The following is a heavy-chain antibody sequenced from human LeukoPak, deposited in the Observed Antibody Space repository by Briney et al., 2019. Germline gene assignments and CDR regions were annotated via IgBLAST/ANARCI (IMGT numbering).Heavy chain of an antibody. Sequence: GSLRLSCAASGFTFSSCWMSWVRQAPGKGLVWVANVKQDGSEKYYVDSVKGRFTISRDNAKNSLYLQMNSLRAEDTAVYYCARDPGDGYNSAGDFDYWGQGTLVTVSS. D-gene: IGHD5-24*01. CDR1: GFTFSSCW. CDR3: ARDPGDGYNSAGDFDY. J-gene: IGHJ4*02. V-gene: IGHV3-7*01. CDR2: VKQDGSEK.